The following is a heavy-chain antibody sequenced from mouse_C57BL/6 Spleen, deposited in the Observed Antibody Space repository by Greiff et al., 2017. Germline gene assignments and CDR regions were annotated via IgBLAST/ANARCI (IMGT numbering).Heavy chain of an antibody. CDR3: ANGAY. CDR2: ISSGSSTI. CDR1: GFTFSDYG. V-gene: IGHV5-17*01. Sequence: EVQLVESGGGLVKPGGSLKLSCAASGFTFSDYGMHWVRQAPETGLEWVAYISSGSSTIYYADTVKGRFTISRDNAKNTLFLQMTSLRSEDTAMYYCANGAYWGQGTLVTVAA. J-gene: IGHJ3*01.